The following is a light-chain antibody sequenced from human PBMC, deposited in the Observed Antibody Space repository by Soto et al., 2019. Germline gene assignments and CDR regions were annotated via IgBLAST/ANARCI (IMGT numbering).Light chain of an antibody. V-gene: IGKV1-33*01. Sequence: DIQMTQSPSSLSASVGDRVTITCQASQDISNYLNWYQQKPGKAPKLLIYDISNLEIGVPSRFSGSGSGTEFTLTISGLQPDDFATYYCQQYNSYSFGQGTKVDIK. CDR3: QQYNSYS. J-gene: IGKJ1*01. CDR1: QDISNY. CDR2: DIS.